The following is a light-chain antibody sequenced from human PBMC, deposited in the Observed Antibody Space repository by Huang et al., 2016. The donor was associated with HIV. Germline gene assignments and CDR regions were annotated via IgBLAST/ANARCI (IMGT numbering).Light chain of an antibody. J-gene: IGKJ1*01. CDR1: QSVSSH. V-gene: IGKV3-15*01. CDR3: QQYKNWPPWT. Sequence: EIVMTHSPATLSVSPGESATLSCRASQSVSSHLAWYQHKPGQDPRLLIYGVSTRATGIPAKFRCSGSGTEFTLTISSLQAEDFAVYYCQQYKNWPPWTFGQGTKVEIK. CDR2: GVS.